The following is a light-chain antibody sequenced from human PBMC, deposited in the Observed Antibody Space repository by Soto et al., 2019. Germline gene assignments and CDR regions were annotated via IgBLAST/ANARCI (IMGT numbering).Light chain of an antibody. CDR2: GAS. V-gene: IGKV3-15*01. J-gene: IGKJ2*01. CDR1: QIVSSN. Sequence: EIVMTQSPATLSVSPGERATLSCRASQIVSSNLAWYQQKPDQAPTLLIYGASARATGIPARFSGSGSGTEFTLTISSLQSEDFAVYYCQHYNNWPFTFGQGTKLEI. CDR3: QHYNNWPFT.